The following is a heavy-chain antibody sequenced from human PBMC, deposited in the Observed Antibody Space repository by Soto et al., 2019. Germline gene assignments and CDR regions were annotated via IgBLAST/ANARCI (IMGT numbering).Heavy chain of an antibody. CDR3: ARGRALRFLEWFHWFGP. CDR2: INHSGST. J-gene: IGHJ5*02. D-gene: IGHD3-3*01. V-gene: IGHV4-34*01. Sequence: SETLSLTCTVSGGSINYFYWSWIRQPPGKGLEWIGEINHSGSTNYNPSLKSRVTISVDTSKNQFSLKLSSVTAADTAVYYCARGRALRFLEWFHWFGPWGQGTLVTVSS. CDR1: GGSINYFY.